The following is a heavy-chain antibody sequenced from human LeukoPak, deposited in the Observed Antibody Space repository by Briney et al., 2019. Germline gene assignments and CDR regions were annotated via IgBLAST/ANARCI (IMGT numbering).Heavy chain of an antibody. CDR1: GFTFSSYS. D-gene: IGHD3-9*01. CDR3: ANLWWGDILTGYYMGGNFDY. Sequence: GGSLRLSCAASGFTFSSYSMNWVRQAPGKGLEWVSSISSSSSYIYYADSVKGRFTISRDNSKNTLYLQMNSLRAEDTAVYYCANLWWGDILTGYYMGGNFDYWGQGTLVTVSS. CDR2: ISSSSSYI. J-gene: IGHJ4*02. V-gene: IGHV3-21*01.